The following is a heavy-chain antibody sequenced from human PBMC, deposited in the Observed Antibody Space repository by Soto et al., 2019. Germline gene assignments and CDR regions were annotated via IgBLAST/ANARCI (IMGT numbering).Heavy chain of an antibody. Sequence: GGSLRLSCAASGFTSSSYGMHWVRQAPGKGLEWVAVMSYEGSNNYYADSVKGRFTVSRDNSKNTLYLQMNSLRAEDTAVYYCARDKWRELELRGDMDVWGQGTTVTVSS. D-gene: IGHD1-7*01. CDR1: GFTSSSYG. CDR2: MSYEGSNN. CDR3: ARDKWRELELRGDMDV. J-gene: IGHJ6*02. V-gene: IGHV3-30*03.